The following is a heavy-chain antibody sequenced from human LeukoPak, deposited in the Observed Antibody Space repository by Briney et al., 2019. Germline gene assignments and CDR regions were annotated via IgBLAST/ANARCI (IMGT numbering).Heavy chain of an antibody. CDR3: ATNPGGYCSSSNCYGEAP. CDR2: INHGGST. CDR1: GGSFSGYY. V-gene: IGHV4-34*01. D-gene: IGHD2-2*01. J-gene: IGHJ5*02. Sequence: PSETLSLTCAVYGGSFSGYYWSWIRQPPGKGLEWIGEINHGGSTNYKPSLKSRVNLSIDTSRKQFSLKLGAVTAADSAVYYCATNPGGYCSSSNCYGEAPWGQGTLVTVSA.